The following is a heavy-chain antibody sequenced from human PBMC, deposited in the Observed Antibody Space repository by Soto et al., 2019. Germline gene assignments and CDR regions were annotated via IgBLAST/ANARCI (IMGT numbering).Heavy chain of an antibody. CDR1: GGSFSGYY. V-gene: IGHV4-34*01. J-gene: IGHJ6*03. D-gene: IGHD2-2*01. CDR2: INHSGST. CDR3: ARGRYCSSTSCSYYYYMDV. Sequence: SETLSLTCAVYGGSFSGYYWSWIRQPPGKGLEWIGEINHSGSTNYNPSLMGRVTISVDTSKNQFSLKLSSVTAADTAVYYCARGRYCSSTSCSYYYYMDVWGKGTTVTVSS.